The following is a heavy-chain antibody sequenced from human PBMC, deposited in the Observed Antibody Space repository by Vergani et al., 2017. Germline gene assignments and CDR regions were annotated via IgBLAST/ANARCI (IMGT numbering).Heavy chain of an antibody. V-gene: IGHV3-30*02. D-gene: IGHD2/OR15-2a*01. Sequence: QVQILQSGGGVVQPGGSLRLSCTLSGFTLNTYGIHWVRQAPGKGLEWVSFIRYDGSSEYYGDSVKGRFTISRDKSQNTVNLQMNSLRTEDTAVYFCANSVIAGNVGVAYFGMDVWGRGPTVTVSS. CDR3: ANSVIAGNVGVAYFGMDV. CDR1: GFTLNTYG. CDR2: IRYDGSSE. J-gene: IGHJ6*02.